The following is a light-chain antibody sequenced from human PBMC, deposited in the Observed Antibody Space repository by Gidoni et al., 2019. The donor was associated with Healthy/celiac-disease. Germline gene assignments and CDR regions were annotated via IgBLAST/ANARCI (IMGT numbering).Light chain of an antibody. J-gene: IGKJ1*01. V-gene: IGKV4-1*01. Sequence: ATINCKSSQSVLYSSNNKNYLAWYQQKPGQPPKLLIYWASTRESGVPDRFSGSGSGTDFTLTISSLQAEDVAVYYCQHSGTFGQGTKVEIK. CDR3: QHSGT. CDR1: QSVLYSSNNKNY. CDR2: WAS.